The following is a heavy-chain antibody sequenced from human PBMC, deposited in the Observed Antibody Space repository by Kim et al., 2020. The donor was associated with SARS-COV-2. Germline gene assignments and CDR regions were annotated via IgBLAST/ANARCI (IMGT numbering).Heavy chain of an antibody. CDR2: ISAYNGNT. J-gene: IGHJ6*02. CDR1: GYTFTSYG. V-gene: IGHV1-18*01. D-gene: IGHD6-19*01. Sequence: ASVKVSCKASGYTFTSYGISWVRQAPGQGLEWMGWISAYNGNTNYAQKLQGRVTMTTDTSTSTAYMELRSLRSDDTAVYYCARDPPRYSSGWSYYYYYGMDVWGQGTTVTVSS. CDR3: ARDPPRYSSGWSYYYYYGMDV.